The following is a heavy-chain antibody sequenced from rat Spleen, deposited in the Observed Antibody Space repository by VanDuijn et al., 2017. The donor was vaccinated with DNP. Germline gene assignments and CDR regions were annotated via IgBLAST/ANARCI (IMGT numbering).Heavy chain of an antibody. J-gene: IGHJ4*01. CDR3: TKDLQWYAMDA. CDR1: GFTFSTYW. D-gene: IGHD1-1*01. CDR2: INPDGGNT. V-gene: IGHV5-58*01. Sequence: EVQLVETGGDLVPPGRSLKLSCVASGFTFSTYWMFWIRQAPGKGLEWVASINPDGGNTYCQDSVKGRFTISRDNAENTVYLQMNSLRSEDTATYYCTKDLQWYAMDAWGQGTSGTVSS.